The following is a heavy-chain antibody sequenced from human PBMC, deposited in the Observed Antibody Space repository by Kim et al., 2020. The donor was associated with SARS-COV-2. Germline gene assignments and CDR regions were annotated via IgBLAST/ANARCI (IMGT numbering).Heavy chain of an antibody. D-gene: IGHD6-6*01. CDR2: ISGTGVDT. CDR3: ARSLAYSNSIMDAQ. Sequence: GGSLRLSCTVSGFTLTSYAMNWVRQAPGKGLEWVSAISGTGVDTFYADSVKGRFTISRVKYKNILFLEMNNLRVEDTAMYYCARSLAYSNSIMDAQWGQGTPVAVS. CDR1: GFTLTSYA. V-gene: IGHV3-23*01. J-gene: IGHJ4*02.